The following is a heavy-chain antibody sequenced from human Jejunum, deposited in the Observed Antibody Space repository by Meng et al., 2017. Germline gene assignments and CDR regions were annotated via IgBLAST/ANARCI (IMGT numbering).Heavy chain of an antibody. Sequence: QVTLEQSETEVKKPGSSVKISCKASGGTFSRYGITWVRQAPGQGLEWMGGIIPIYGTANYAQKFQGRVTVTADKATNTAYMELSSLRSEDTAIYYCARDEPDILTGYEAYWGQGTLVTVSS. D-gene: IGHD3-9*01. CDR2: IIPIYGTA. CDR1: GGTFSRYG. V-gene: IGHV1-69*06. CDR3: ARDEPDILTGYEAY. J-gene: IGHJ4*02.